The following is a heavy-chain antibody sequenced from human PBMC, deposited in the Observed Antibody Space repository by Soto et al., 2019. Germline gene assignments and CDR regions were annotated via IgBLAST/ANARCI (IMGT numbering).Heavy chain of an antibody. CDR1: GDSMGSSNW. CDR2: AHHSGRT. V-gene: IGHV4-4*02. Sequence: SETLSLTCTVSGDSMGSSNWWNWVRQPPGKGLEWIGEAHHSGRTNYNPSLKSRVTISVDRSQNRFSLKLSSVTAADTAVYYCARSEAPALDYWGQGTLVTVS. J-gene: IGHJ4*02. CDR3: ARSEAPALDY.